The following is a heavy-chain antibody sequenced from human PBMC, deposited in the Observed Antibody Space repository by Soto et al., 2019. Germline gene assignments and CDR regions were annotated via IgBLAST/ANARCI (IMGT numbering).Heavy chain of an antibody. CDR1: GFTFSFYA. CDR2: ISDSGDST. V-gene: IGHV3-23*01. Sequence: EVPLLESGGGLVQPGGSLRLSCAASGFTFSFYAMTWVRQAPGKGLEWVSIISDSGDSTLYADSVKGRFTISRDNSKNTLYLQMNSLRVEDTAVYYCAFDFWGQGTLVTVSS. CDR3: AFDF. J-gene: IGHJ4*02.